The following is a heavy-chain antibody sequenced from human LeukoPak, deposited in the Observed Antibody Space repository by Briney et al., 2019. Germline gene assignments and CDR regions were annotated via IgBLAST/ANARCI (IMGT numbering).Heavy chain of an antibody. Sequence: GGSLRLSCAASGFTFSSHDMNWVRQAPGKGLEWVSVISGSAGSTYYADSVKGRFTISRDNSKNTLYLQMNSLRAEDTAIYYCAKAAQRWLQLPDYWGQGTLVTVSS. D-gene: IGHD5-24*01. J-gene: IGHJ4*02. CDR2: ISGSAGST. V-gene: IGHV3-23*01. CDR3: AKAAQRWLQLPDY. CDR1: GFTFSSHD.